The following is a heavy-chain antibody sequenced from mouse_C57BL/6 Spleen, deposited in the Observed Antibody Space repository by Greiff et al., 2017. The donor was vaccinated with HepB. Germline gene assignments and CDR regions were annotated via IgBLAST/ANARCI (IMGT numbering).Heavy chain of an antibody. CDR3: ARELGRDAMDY. Sequence: LVESGAELVKPGASVKISCKASGYAFSSYWMNWVKQRPGKGLEWIGQIYPGDGDTNYNGKFKGKATLTADKSSSTAYMQLSSLTSEDSAVYFCARELGRDAMDYWGQGTSVTVSS. D-gene: IGHD4-1*01. CDR1: GYAFSSYW. J-gene: IGHJ4*01. V-gene: IGHV1-80*01. CDR2: IYPGDGDT.